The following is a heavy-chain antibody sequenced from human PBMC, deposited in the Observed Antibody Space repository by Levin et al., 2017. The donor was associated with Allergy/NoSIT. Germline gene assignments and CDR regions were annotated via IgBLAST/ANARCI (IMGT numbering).Heavy chain of an antibody. V-gene: IGHV3-52*01. CDR2: IKCDGSEK. Sequence: PGESLKISCAASGFTFSSSWMHWVCQAPEKGLEWVADIKCDGSEKYYVDSVKGRLTISRDNAKNSLYLQVNSLRAEDMTVYYCVRGLNCDYDFWSGYHYYFDYWGQGTLVTVSS. J-gene: IGHJ4*02. CDR3: VRGLNCDYDFWSGYHYYFDY. CDR1: GFTFSSSW. D-gene: IGHD3-3*01.